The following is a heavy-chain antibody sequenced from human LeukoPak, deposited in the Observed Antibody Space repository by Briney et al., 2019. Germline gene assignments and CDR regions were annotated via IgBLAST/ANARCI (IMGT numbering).Heavy chain of an antibody. Sequence: ASVKVSCKASGGTFTSYDINWVRQATGQGLEWMGWMNPNSGNTGYAQKFQGRVTITRNTSISTAYMELSSLRSEDTAVYYCARGRKQWLVQMNWVLLPYYFDYWGQGTLVTVSS. D-gene: IGHD6-19*01. CDR1: GGTFTSYD. CDR3: ARGRKQWLVQMNWVLLPYYFDY. V-gene: IGHV1-8*03. J-gene: IGHJ4*02. CDR2: MNPNSGNT.